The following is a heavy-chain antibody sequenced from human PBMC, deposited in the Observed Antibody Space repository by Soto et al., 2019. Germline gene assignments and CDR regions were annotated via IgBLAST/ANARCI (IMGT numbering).Heavy chain of an antibody. CDR3: ARHWIAGSSIP. J-gene: IGHJ5*02. CDR2: IHYSGTS. V-gene: IGHV4-39*01. CDR1: GDSIISSSHC. D-gene: IGHD2-21*01. Sequence: SETLSLTCSVSGDSIISSSHCCFWIRQPPWNGLEWIGSIHYSGTSYYNPSLKSRVTIFVDTSKNQLSLKLSSVTAADTAVYYCARHWIAGSSIPWGQGTLVTVSS.